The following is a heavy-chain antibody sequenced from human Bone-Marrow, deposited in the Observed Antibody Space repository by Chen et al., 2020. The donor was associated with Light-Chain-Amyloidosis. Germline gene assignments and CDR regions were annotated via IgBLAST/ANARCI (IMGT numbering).Heavy chain of an antibody. J-gene: IGHJ4*02. CDR1: GFTVDHSD. Sequence: EVQLVESGGGWVQPGRSLRLYCVASGFTVDHSDMHWVRQFPGKGLAWVAGISCYSASVRYADSVEGRFTVSSDNAKNSLHLQMNSLRIDYTAFYYCTKDDSESWYLSPNYFADWGQGTLVTVSS. D-gene: IGHD1-26*01. CDR2: ISCYSASV. CDR3: TKDDSESWYLSPNYFAD. V-gene: IGHV3-9*01.